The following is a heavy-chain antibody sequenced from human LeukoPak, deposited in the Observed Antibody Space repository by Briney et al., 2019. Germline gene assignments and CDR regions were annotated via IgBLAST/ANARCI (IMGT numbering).Heavy chain of an antibody. Sequence: SETLSLTCTVSGGSISNYHWSWIRQPAGKGLEWIGRVFSTGSTNYNPSLKSRVTMSVDTSKNEFSVRLSSVTAADTAVYYCAREIRGYSGYDHFDYWGQGTLVTVSS. V-gene: IGHV4-4*07. CDR1: GGSISNYH. CDR3: AREIRGYSGYDHFDY. J-gene: IGHJ4*02. CDR2: VFSTGST. D-gene: IGHD5-12*01.